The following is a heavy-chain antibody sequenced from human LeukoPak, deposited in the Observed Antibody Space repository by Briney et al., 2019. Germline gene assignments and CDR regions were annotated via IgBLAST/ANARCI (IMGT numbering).Heavy chain of an antibody. CDR2: ISSTSSYI. Sequence: GGPLRLSCAASGFTFSFYSMNWVRQAPGKGLEWVSSISSTSSYIYYADSVKGRFTISRDNGKNSLYLQMNSLRGEDTAVYYCARDRQMHDAFDIWGQGTMVTVSS. CDR3: ARDRQMHDAFDI. D-gene: IGHD5-24*01. V-gene: IGHV3-21*01. J-gene: IGHJ3*02. CDR1: GFTFSFYS.